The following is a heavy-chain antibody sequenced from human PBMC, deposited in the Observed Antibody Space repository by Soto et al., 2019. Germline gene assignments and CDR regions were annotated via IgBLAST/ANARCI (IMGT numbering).Heavy chain of an antibody. CDR2: IYSDGSSP. V-gene: IGHV3-74*03. CDR1: GFTFSRFW. Sequence: TGGSLRLSCAASGFTFSRFWMHWVRQAPGKGLVWVSRIYSDGSSPMYADSVKGRFTIYRDNFKNTLFLQMDSLRPEDTAVYYCVKKIMGYAANSDAMDVWGQGTTVTVSS. J-gene: IGHJ6*02. D-gene: IGHD2-8*01. CDR3: VKKIMGYAANSDAMDV.